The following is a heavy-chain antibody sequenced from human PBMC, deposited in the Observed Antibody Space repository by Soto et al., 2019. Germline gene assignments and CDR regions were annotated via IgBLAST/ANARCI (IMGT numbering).Heavy chain of an antibody. CDR2: IYYSGSS. J-gene: IGHJ5*02. CDR1: GASISSTNYY. V-gene: IGHV4-39*01. Sequence: QLQLQESGPGLVKPSETLSLTCTVSGASISSTNYYWDWLRQSPGEGLEWIGGIYYSGSSYYSPSLKSRVTISVDTSKNQFSPRLTSVTAADTALYYCAKHNTGITVAGYVSSDRWGQGTLVTVSS. D-gene: IGHD6-19*01. CDR3: AKHNTGITVAGYVSSDR.